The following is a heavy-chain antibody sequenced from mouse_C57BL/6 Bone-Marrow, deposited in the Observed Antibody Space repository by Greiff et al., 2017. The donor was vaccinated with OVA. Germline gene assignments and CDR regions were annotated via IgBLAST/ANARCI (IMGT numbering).Heavy chain of an antibody. Sequence: QVQLQQSGPELVKPGASVKISCKASGYAFSSSWMNWVKQRPGKGLEWIGRIYPGDGDTNYNGKFKGKATLTADKSSSTAYMQLSSLTSEDSAVYFCARVVTTVVANLYWYLDVWGTGTTVTVSS. D-gene: IGHD1-1*01. CDR3: ARVVTTVVANLYWYLDV. CDR1: GYAFSSSW. V-gene: IGHV1-82*01. J-gene: IGHJ1*03. CDR2: IYPGDGDT.